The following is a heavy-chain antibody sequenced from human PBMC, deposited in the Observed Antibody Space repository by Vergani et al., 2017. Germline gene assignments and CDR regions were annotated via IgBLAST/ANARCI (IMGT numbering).Heavy chain of an antibody. CDR2: IDPSDSFT. Sequence: EVQLVQSGVEVKKPGESLRISCKGSGYSFTNYWISWVRQMPGKGLEWMGRIDPSDSFTNYSPSFQGHVTISVDKSISTAYLQWSSLKASDTAMYYCARHSPIGSEIPAAITGLDAFDNWGQGTMVTVSS. CDR1: GYSFTNYW. D-gene: IGHD2-2*01. CDR3: ARHSPIGSEIPAAITGLDAFDN. V-gene: IGHV5-10-1*03. J-gene: IGHJ3*02.